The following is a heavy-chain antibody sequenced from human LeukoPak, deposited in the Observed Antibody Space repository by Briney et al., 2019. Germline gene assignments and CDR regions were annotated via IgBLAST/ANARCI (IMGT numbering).Heavy chain of an antibody. CDR1: GGSISSSSYY. J-gene: IGHJ3*02. D-gene: IGHD5-24*01. CDR2: IYYSGST. V-gene: IGHV4-39*07. Sequence: SETLSLTCTVSGGSISSSSYYWGWIRQPPGKGLEWIGSIYYSGSTNYNPSLKSRVTISVDTSKNQFSLKLSSVTAADTAVYYCASNYKMATSDAFDIWGQGTMVTVSS. CDR3: ASNYKMATSDAFDI.